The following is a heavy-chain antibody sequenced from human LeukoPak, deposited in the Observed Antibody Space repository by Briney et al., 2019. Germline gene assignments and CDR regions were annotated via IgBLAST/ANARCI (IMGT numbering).Heavy chain of an antibody. CDR1: GGSISSGDYY. CDR2: IYYSGST. J-gene: IGHJ4*02. Sequence: PSETLSLTCTVSGGSISSGDYYWSWIRQPPGKGLEWIGYIYYSGSTYYNPSLKSRVTISVDTSKNQFSLKLSSVTAADTAVYYCARGQSDYYDSSGYLFDYWGQGTLVTVSS. V-gene: IGHV4-30-4*08. CDR3: ARGQSDYYDSSGYLFDY. D-gene: IGHD3-22*01.